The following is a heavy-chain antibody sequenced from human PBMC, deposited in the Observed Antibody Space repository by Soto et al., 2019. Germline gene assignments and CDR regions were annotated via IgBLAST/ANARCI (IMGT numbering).Heavy chain of an antibody. V-gene: IGHV5-51*01. Sequence: GEFLKISCKGSGYSFTSYWIGWVRQMPGKGLEWMGIIYPGDSDTRYSPSFQGQVTISADKSISTAYLQWSSLKASDTAMYYCAGGGVRGVITRTRDYYGMDVWGQGTTVTAP. CDR3: AGGGVRGVITRTRDYYGMDV. CDR2: IYPGDSDT. J-gene: IGHJ6*02. D-gene: IGHD3-10*01. CDR1: GYSFTSYW.